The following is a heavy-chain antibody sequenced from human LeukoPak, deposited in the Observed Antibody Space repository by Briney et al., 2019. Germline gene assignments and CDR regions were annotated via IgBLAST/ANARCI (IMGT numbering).Heavy chain of an antibody. CDR3: AKCMSATGVCLNFDS. J-gene: IGHJ4*02. CDR2: ISGRDDTTYYTDSPEGST. CDR1: GFTFLNYA. V-gene: IGHV3-23*01. D-gene: IGHD2-21*02. Sequence: TGGSLRLSCEASGFTFLNYAMSWVRQAPRKGLQWVSGISGRDDTTYYTDSPEGSTYYTNSAEGRFTISRDNSKNTVYLQVDSLGVEDTAVYYCAKCMSATGVCLNFDSWGQGILVTVSS.